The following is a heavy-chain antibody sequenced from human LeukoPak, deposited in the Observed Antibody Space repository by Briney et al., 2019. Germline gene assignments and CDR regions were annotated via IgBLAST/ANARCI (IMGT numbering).Heavy chain of an antibody. CDR1: GFTFGSYS. D-gene: IGHD3-10*01. CDR3: AKDYGHQYASGSSYFEY. CDR2: IRQDGSET. V-gene: IGHV3-7*01. J-gene: IGHJ4*02. Sequence: PGGSLRLSCTASGFTFGSYSMTWVRQAPGKGREWVANIRQDGSETHYVDSVKGRFSISRDNAKNSLYLQMDYLRVEDTAVYFCAKDYGHQYASGSSYFEYWGRGTPVTVSS.